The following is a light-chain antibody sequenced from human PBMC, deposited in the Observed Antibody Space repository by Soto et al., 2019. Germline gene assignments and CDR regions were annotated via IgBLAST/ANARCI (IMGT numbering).Light chain of an antibody. Sequence: IQMTQSPSTLSASVGDRVTITCRASQSVNKWLAWFQQKPGKVPKRLIYAASTLQSGVPPRFSGSGSGTDFTLTISSLQAEDFATYYCLQDYTYPRTFGGGTKVDIK. CDR2: AAS. V-gene: IGKV1-6*02. CDR3: LQDYTYPRT. CDR1: QSVNKW. J-gene: IGKJ4*01.